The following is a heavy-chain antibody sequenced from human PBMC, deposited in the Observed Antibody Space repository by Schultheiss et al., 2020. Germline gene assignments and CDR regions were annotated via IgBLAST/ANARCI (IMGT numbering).Heavy chain of an antibody. D-gene: IGHD2-2*01. V-gene: IGHV3-23*01. J-gene: IGHJ4*02. CDR3: ARAGLGYCSSTSCYVPPHFDY. CDR2: ISGSGGST. Sequence: GESLKISCAASGFTFSSYAMSWVRQAPGKGLEWVSAISGSGGSTYYADSVKGRFTISRDNAKNSLYLQMNSLRAEDTAVYYCARAGLGYCSSTSCYVPPHFDYWGQGTLVTVSS. CDR1: GFTFSSYA.